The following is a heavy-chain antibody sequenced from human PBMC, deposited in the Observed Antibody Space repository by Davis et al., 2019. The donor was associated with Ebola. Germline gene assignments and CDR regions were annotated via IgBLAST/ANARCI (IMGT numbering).Heavy chain of an antibody. Sequence: GESLKISCAASGFTFSSYSMDWVRQAPGKGLEWVSYISSGSDSIYYADSVKGRFTISRDNSKNTLYLQMNGLRVEDTAIYYCAKDTSNIWFDIWGQGTMVTVSS. V-gene: IGHV3-48*01. J-gene: IGHJ3*02. CDR3: AKDTSNIWFDI. D-gene: IGHD1-26*01. CDR2: ISSGSDSI. CDR1: GFTFSSYS.